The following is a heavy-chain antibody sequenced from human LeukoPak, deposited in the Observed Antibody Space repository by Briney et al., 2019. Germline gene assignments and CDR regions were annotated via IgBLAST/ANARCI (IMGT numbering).Heavy chain of an antibody. Sequence: GESLKISCKGSGYSFTSYWIGWVRQMPGKGLEWMGIIYPGDSDTRYSPSFQGQVTISADKSISTAYLQWSSLKASDTAMYYCARIDSSGYYKRERFDYWGQGTLVTVSS. D-gene: IGHD3-22*01. CDR1: GYSFTSYW. J-gene: IGHJ4*02. CDR2: IYPGDSDT. CDR3: ARIDSSGYYKRERFDY. V-gene: IGHV5-51*01.